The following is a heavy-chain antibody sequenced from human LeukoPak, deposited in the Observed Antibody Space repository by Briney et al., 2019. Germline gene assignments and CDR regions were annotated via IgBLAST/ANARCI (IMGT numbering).Heavy chain of an antibody. Sequence: PGGSLRLSCAASGFTFSTYVMSWVRQAPGKGLEWGSVISGSGGSKNYADSVKGRVTISRDNSKNTLYLQMNSLRAEDTAVYYCAKVLYGGYSYDYWGQGTLVTVSS. D-gene: IGHD5-18*01. J-gene: IGHJ4*02. CDR3: AKVLYGGYSYDY. V-gene: IGHV3-23*01. CDR2: ISGSGGSK. CDR1: GFTFSTYV.